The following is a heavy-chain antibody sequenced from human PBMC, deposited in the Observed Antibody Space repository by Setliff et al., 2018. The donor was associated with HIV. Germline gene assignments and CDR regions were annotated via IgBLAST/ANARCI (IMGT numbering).Heavy chain of an antibody. CDR3: ARDPAFGAFDI. D-gene: IGHD3-10*01. Sequence: LRLSCAASGFTFSSYSMNWVRQAPGKGLEWVSSISSSSSYIYYADSVKGRFTISRDNAKNSLYLQMNSLRTEDTAVYFCARDPAFGAFDIWGQGTMVTVSS. J-gene: IGHJ3*02. CDR2: ISSSSSYI. CDR1: GFTFSSYS. V-gene: IGHV3-21*04.